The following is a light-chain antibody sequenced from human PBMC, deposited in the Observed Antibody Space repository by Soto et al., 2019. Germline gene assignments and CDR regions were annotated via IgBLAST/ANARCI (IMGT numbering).Light chain of an antibody. J-gene: IGKJ1*01. CDR2: WAS. CDR3: QQYYTTPVT. V-gene: IGKV4-1*01. Sequence: DIVVTQSPDSLAVSLGERATINCKSSQSLFHLAWYQQKPGQPPKLLIYWASTRESGVPDRFSGSASGTDFTLTISSLQAEDVAIYYCQQYYTTPVTFGQGTKVELK. CDR1: QSLFH.